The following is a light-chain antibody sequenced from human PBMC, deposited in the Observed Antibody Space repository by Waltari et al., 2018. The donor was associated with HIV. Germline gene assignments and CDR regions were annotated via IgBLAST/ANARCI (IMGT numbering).Light chain of an antibody. J-gene: IGLJ2*01. CDR2: DND. CDR1: TPNIGNNF. V-gene: IGLV1-51*01. Sequence: QSVLTQPPSVSAAPGQKVTISCSGTTPNIGNNFVCWYQKLPGTAPKLLIYDNDKRPSGVSDRFSGSKSGTSATLGITGLHTGDEAEYYCGTWDSSLSAGVFGGGTKVSVL. CDR3: GTWDSSLSAGV.